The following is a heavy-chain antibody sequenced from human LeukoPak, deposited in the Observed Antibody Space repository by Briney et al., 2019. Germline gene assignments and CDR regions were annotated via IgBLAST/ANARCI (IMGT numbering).Heavy chain of an antibody. CDR2: VYYSGST. CDR1: GGSISVTPYY. Sequence: PSETLSLTCAISGGSISVTPYYWGWIRQPPGKGLEWIGYVYYSGSTDYSPSLKSRLTISADTSKNQFSLKLSSVTAADTAVYYCASHRRSHGSEYWGQGTLVTVSS. V-gene: IGHV4-61*05. CDR3: ASHRRSHGSEY. D-gene: IGHD3-10*01. J-gene: IGHJ4*02.